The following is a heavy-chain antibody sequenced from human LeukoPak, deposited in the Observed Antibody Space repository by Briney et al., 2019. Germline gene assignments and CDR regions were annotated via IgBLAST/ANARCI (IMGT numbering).Heavy chain of an antibody. J-gene: IGHJ4*03. CDR2: INHRGDT. Sequence: PSETLSLTCAVYGGSFSSYYWSWIRQSPGKGLEWIAEINHRGDTNYNPSVKSRVTKSVDTSKNQFSLKVTSLTAADTAVYYCARGPTISETGYFDYWGQGTLFTVSS. V-gene: IGHV4-34*01. D-gene: IGHD1-1*01. CDR1: GGSFSSYY. CDR3: ARGPTISETGYFDY.